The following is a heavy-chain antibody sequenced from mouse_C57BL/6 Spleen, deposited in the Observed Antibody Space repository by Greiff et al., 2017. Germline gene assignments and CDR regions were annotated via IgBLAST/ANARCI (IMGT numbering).Heavy chain of an antibody. CDR3: ASERDAMDY. J-gene: IGHJ4*01. CDR2: ISYDGSN. Sequence: EVQLQQSGPGLVKPSQSLSLTCSVTGYSITSGYYWNWIRQFPGNKLEWMGYISYDGSNNYNPSLKNRISIARDTSKNQFFLKLNSVTTEDTATYYCASERDAMDYWGQGTSVTVSS. V-gene: IGHV3-6*01. CDR1: GYSITSGYY.